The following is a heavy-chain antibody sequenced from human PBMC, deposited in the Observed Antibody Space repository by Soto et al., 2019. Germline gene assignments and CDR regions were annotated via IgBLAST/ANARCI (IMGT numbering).Heavy chain of an antibody. V-gene: IGHV4-59*01. CDR3: AREGTRGYSAPLD. J-gene: IGHJ4*02. D-gene: IGHD5-12*01. Sequence: SETLSLTCTVSGGSISPYYWSWIRQPPGRGLEWIGYIYYSGSTNYNPSLKSRVTISVDTSKNQFSLKLSSVTAADTAVYYCAREGTRGYSAPLDWGQGTLVTVSS. CDR1: GGSISPYY. CDR2: IYYSGST.